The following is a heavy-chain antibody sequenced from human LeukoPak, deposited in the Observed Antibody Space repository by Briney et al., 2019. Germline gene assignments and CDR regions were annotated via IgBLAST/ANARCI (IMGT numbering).Heavy chain of an antibody. J-gene: IGHJ4*02. CDR2: ISDSGGST. V-gene: IGHV3-23*01. CDR1: GFTFTKFG. D-gene: IGHD2-15*01. Sequence: PGGSLRLSCAASGFTFTKFGMGWVRQAPGKGLEWVSGISDSGGSTYYAAAVKGRFTISSDNSKNTLYLQLNSLRAEDTALYYCASASPAADYWGQGTLVTVSS. CDR3: ASASPAADY.